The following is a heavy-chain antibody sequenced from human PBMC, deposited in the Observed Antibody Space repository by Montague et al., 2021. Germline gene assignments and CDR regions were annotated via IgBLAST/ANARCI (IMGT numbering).Heavy chain of an antibody. Sequence: RTYYADSVKGRFTISRDNYKSTLFLQMNSLRAEDTAVYYCWKGIEGAPAYCDSGGQGTLVTVSS. CDR2: RT. V-gene: IGHV3-23*01. CDR3: WKGIEGAPAYCDS. D-gene: IGHD1-26*01. J-gene: IGHJ4*02.